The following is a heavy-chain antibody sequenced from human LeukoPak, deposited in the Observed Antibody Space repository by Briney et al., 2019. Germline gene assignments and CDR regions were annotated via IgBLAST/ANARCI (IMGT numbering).Heavy chain of an antibody. Sequence: PSETLSLTCTVSGDSISSSSYYWGWIRQPPGKGLEWIGSIYYSGSTYYNASLKSRLTISIDTSKNQFSLNLSFVIAADTAVYYCARLNAWGWELPPYFDYWGQGTLVTVSS. CDR3: ARLNAWGWELPPYFDY. D-gene: IGHD1-26*01. V-gene: IGHV4-39*01. J-gene: IGHJ4*02. CDR1: GDSISSSSYY. CDR2: IYYSGST.